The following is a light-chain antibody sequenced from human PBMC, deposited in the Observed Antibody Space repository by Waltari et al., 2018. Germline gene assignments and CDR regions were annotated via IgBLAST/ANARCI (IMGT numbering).Light chain of an antibody. J-gene: IGKJ1*01. CDR2: GAS. Sequence: KCNGKNLIACHQQQPGPPPRLINYGASTQEAVVPSRCGSRGAATDFTITISRQQAEDVAVYYCQQYCRSRTFGQGTKVEIK. V-gene: IGKV4-1*01. CDR3: QQYCRSRT. CDR1: KCNGKNL.